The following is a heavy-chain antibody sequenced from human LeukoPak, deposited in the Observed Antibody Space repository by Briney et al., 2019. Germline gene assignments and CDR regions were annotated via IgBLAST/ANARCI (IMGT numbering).Heavy chain of an antibody. V-gene: IGHV3-23*01. CDR3: AKDSSRIYYYGMDV. CDR1: GFTFSSYA. Sequence: QPGGSLRLSCAASGFTFSSYATSWVRQAPGKGLEWVSAISGSGGSTYYADSVKGRFTISRDNSKNTLYLQMNGVRAEDTAVYYCAKDSSRIYYYGMDVWGQGTTVTVSS. CDR2: ISGSGGST. J-gene: IGHJ6*02. D-gene: IGHD6-13*01.